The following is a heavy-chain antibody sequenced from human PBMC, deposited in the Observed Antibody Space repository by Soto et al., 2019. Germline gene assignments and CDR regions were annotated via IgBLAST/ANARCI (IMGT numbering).Heavy chain of an antibody. J-gene: IGHJ1*01. CDR2: MYNSGPT. D-gene: IGHD6-19*01. CDR3: ASGWQWLACVY. Sequence: QVQLQESGPGLVKPSETLSLTCTVSGGSISSFYWSWIRQSPGKGLEYIGCMYNSGPTNSNPSLMRRATMSEGTLKGRFSLYRRPMTAAHTGVDYCASGWQWLACVYLGQGALVTVPP. V-gene: IGHV4-4*08. CDR1: GGSISSFY.